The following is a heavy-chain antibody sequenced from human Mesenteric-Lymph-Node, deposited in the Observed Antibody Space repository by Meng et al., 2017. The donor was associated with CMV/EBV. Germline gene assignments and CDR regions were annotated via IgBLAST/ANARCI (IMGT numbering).Heavy chain of an antibody. CDR3: AKQFAEHQVLYDAFDI. V-gene: IGHV4-31*03. CDR1: GGSISSGGYY. J-gene: IGHJ3*02. D-gene: IGHD2-2*02. CDR2: IYYSGST. Sequence: SETLSLTCTVSGGSISSGGYYWSWIRQHPGKGLEWIGYIYYSGSTYYNPSLKSRVTISVDTSKNQFSLKLSSVTAADTAVYYCAKQFAEHQVLYDAFDIWGQGTMVTVSS.